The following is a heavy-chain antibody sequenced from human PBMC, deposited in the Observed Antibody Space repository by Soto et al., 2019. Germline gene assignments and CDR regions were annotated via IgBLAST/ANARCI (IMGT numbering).Heavy chain of an antibody. CDR2: IYYTGYT. J-gene: IGHJ4*02. Sequence: PSETLSLTCTVSGGSITTSSYYWDWIRQPPGKGREGIVSIYYTGYTYYNPTLKSPVTIAIPTSQHQLSLKLRSVTAVATAVYFCSRAFSYDSSVGAVYFDKWGQGTQVTVSS. D-gene: IGHD3-22*01. CDR3: SRAFSYDSSVGAVYFDK. CDR1: GGSITTSSYY. V-gene: IGHV4-39*02.